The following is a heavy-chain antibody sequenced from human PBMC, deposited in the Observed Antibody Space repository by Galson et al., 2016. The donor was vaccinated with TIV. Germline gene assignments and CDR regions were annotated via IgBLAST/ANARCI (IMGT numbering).Heavy chain of an antibody. CDR2: IYYNGTT. D-gene: IGHD2-15*01. V-gene: IGHV4-59*08. CDR1: GGYINSFF. CDR3: ARAPLRYCSGGDCSSRYFDY. J-gene: IGHJ4*02. Sequence: ETLSLTCFVSGGYINSFFWTWIRQPPGKGLEWIGSIYYNGTTNYLPSLTSRVTMSLDTSKNHFSLKLRSVTAADTAVYYCARAPLRYCSGGDCSSRYFDYWGQGTLLTVSS.